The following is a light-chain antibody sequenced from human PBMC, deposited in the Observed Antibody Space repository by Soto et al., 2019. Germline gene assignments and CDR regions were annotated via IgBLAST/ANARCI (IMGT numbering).Light chain of an antibody. J-gene: IGKJ4*01. CDR3: QQLYTYPLT. Sequence: DIQLTQSPSFLSASVGDRVTVTCRASQGINSYLAWYQQKPGKAPKLLIYTASTLQSGVQSRFSRSGSGTEFTLTITSLQPEDFAAYYCQQLYTYPLTFGGGTKVEIK. V-gene: IGKV1-9*01. CDR2: TAS. CDR1: QGINSY.